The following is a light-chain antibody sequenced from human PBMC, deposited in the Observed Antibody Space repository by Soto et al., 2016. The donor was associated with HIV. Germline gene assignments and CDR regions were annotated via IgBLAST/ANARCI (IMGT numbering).Light chain of an antibody. CDR1: QSISTW. J-gene: IGKJ1*01. Sequence: DIQMTQSPSTLSASVGDRVTITCRASQSISTWLAWYQQKPGKTPNLLIYKASNLEIGVPSRFSGSGSGTEFTLTISSLQPDDFATYYCQQYNTYSRTFGQGTRW. V-gene: IGKV1-5*03. CDR2: KAS. CDR3: QQYNTYSRT.